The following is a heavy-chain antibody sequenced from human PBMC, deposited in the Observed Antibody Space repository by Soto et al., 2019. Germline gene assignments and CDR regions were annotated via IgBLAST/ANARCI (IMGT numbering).Heavy chain of an antibody. CDR3: ARVSGRADDAFDI. J-gene: IGHJ3*02. CDR1: GGSISSGDYY. Sequence: QVKLQESGPGLVKPSQTLSLTCTVSGGSISSGDYYWSWIRQPPGKGLEWIGYIYYSGSTYYNPSLKSRVTISVDTSKNQFSLKLSSVTAADTAVYYCARVSGRADDAFDIWGQGTMVTVSS. V-gene: IGHV4-30-4*01. CDR2: IYYSGST.